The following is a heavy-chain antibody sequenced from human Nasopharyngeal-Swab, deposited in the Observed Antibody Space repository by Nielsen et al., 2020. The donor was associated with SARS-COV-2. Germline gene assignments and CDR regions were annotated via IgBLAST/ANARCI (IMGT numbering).Heavy chain of an antibody. V-gene: IGHV3-7*03. D-gene: IGHD4/OR15-4a*01. CDR2: IKQDGSEK. J-gene: IGHJ4*02. CDR1: GFTFSSYW. CDR3: ARHLTTHPFDY. Sequence: GGSLRLSCAASGFTFSSYWMSWVRQAPGKGLEWVANIKQDGSEKYYVDSVKGRFTISRDDAKNSLYLQMNSLRAEDTAVYYCARHLTTHPFDYWGRGTLVTVSS.